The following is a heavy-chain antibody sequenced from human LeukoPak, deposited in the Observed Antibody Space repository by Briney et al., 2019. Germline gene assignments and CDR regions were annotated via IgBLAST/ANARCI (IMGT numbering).Heavy chain of an antibody. CDR2: VDSDETTT. Sequence: GGSLRLPCPAPGLTFSNYLMHWVRQAPGEGLVRVSRVDSDETTTRYADFVKSRFSISRDDARNTLYLQMNSLRAEDTAIYYCGRSYYDSSGSTILFDCWGQGTLVTVSS. J-gene: IGHJ4*02. V-gene: IGHV3-74*01. CDR3: GRSYYDSSGSTILFDC. D-gene: IGHD3-22*01. CDR1: GLTFSNYL.